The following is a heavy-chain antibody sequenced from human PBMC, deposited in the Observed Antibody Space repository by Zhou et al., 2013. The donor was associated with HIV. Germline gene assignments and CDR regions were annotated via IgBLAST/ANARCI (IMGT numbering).Heavy chain of an antibody. Sequence: QVQLVQSGAEMRKPGVSVKISCKASGYTFINYDINWVRQAAGQGLEWMGWMNPNSGNTGYAQKFQGRVTMTRNTSISTASMELNSLTSDDTAVYYCARGRHFYGLEKKVFYYYYYGLDVWGQGTTVTVSS. V-gene: IGHV1-8*01. CDR2: MNPNSGNT. CDR1: GYTFINYD. D-gene: IGHD3-10*01. J-gene: IGHJ6*02. CDR3: ARGRHFYGLEKKVFYYYYYGLDV.